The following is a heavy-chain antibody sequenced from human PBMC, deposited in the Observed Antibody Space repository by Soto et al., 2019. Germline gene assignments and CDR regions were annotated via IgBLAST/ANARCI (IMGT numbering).Heavy chain of an antibody. J-gene: IGHJ6*02. Sequence: SVKVSCKASGYTFTSYGISWVRQAPGQGLEWMGGIIPIFGTANYAQKFQGRVTITADESTSTAYMELSSLRSEDTAVYYCASAMVRGVRVFYYYYGMDVWGQGTTVTVSS. CDR2: IIPIFGTA. CDR3: ASAMVRGVRVFYYYYGMDV. V-gene: IGHV1-69*13. CDR1: GYTFTSYG. D-gene: IGHD3-10*01.